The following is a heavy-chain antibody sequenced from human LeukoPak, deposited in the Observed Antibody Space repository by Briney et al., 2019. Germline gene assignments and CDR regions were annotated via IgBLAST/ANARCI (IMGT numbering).Heavy chain of an antibody. CDR3: ARDERYCSSTDCYYGY. CDR2: ISSDSSYI. Sequence: GGPLRLSCAASGFTFSSYSMNWVRQAPGKGLEWVSSISSDSSYIYYADSVKGRFTISRDNAKNSLFLQMNSLRAEDTAVYYCARDERYCSSTDCYYGYWGQGTLVTVSS. V-gene: IGHV3-21*01. J-gene: IGHJ4*02. CDR1: GFTFSSYS. D-gene: IGHD2-2*01.